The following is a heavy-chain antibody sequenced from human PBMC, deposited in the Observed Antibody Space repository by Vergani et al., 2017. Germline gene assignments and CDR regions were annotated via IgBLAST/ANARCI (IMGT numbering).Heavy chain of an antibody. CDR1: GFTFSSYS. V-gene: IGHV3-48*04. CDR3: ATESPCGGDCYDYYYGMDV. J-gene: IGHJ6*02. D-gene: IGHD2-21*02. Sequence: EVQLVESGGGLVQPGGSLRLSCAASGFTFSSYSMNWVRQAPGKGLEWVSYISSSSSTIYYADSVKGRFTISRDNAKNSLYLQMNSLRAEDTAVYYCATESPCGGDCYDYYYGMDVWGQGTTVTVSS. CDR2: ISSSSSTI.